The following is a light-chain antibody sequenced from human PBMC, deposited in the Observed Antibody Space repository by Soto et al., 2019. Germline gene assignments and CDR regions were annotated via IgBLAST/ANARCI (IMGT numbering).Light chain of an antibody. CDR2: DAS. Sequence: DIQMTQSPSTLSASVGDRVTITCRASQSISSWLAWYQQKPGKAPKLLIYDASSLESGVPSRFSGSGSGTEFTLTISSLRPDDFATYYCQQYNSYSETFGQGTKVEIK. J-gene: IGKJ1*01. CDR1: QSISSW. CDR3: QQYNSYSET. V-gene: IGKV1-5*01.